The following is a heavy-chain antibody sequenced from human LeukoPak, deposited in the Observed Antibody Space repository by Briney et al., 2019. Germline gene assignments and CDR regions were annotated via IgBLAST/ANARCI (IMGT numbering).Heavy chain of an antibody. Sequence: PGGSLRLSCAASGFTFSSYAMSWVRQAPGKGLEWVSAISGSGGSTYYADSVKGRFTISRDNSKNTLYLQMNSLRAEDTAVYYCAKDQLPRYDSSGYCAFDIWGQGTMVTVSS. D-gene: IGHD3-22*01. CDR3: AKDQLPRYDSSGYCAFDI. CDR1: GFTFSSYA. CDR2: ISGSGGST. V-gene: IGHV3-23*01. J-gene: IGHJ3*02.